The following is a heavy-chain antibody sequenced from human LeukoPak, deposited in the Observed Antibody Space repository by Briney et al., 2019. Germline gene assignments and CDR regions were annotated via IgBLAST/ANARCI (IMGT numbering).Heavy chain of an antibody. CDR2: IYYSGST. D-gene: IGHD3-9*01. V-gene: IGHV4-39*07. J-gene: IGHJ4*02. CDR3: ARGYPFDPTGFDY. Sequence: SETLSLTCTVSGGSISSSSYYWGWIRQPPGKGLEWIGSIYYSGSTYYNPSLKSRVTISVDTSKNQFSLKLSSVTAADTAVYYCARGYPFDPTGFDYWGQGTLVTVSS. CDR1: GGSISSSSYY.